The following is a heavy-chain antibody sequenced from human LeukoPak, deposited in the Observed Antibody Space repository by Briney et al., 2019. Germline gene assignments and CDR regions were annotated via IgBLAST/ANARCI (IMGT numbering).Heavy chain of an antibody. D-gene: IGHD3-9*01. CDR1: GFSFYTYA. J-gene: IGHJ5*02. Sequence: PGGSLRLSCAASGFSFYTYAMSWVRQAPGKGLEWVSFITAGGRSTDYAESVKGRFTISRDNSKNTLYLQMNSLSVEDTAVSYCATNSFYYDTLTGYPAWGQGTVVTVSS. V-gene: IGHV3-23*01. CDR3: ATNSFYYDTLTGYPA. CDR2: ITAGGRST.